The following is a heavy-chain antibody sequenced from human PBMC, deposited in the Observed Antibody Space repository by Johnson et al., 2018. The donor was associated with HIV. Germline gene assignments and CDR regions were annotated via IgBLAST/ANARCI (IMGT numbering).Heavy chain of an antibody. D-gene: IGHD2-15*01. V-gene: IGHV3-43D*03. Sequence: QLVESGGGLVQPGGSLRLSCAASGFTFDDYGMHWVRKAPGKGLEWVSLISWDGGSTYYADSVKGRFTISRDNSKNSLYLQMNSLRAEDTALYYCAKGVFGPGHCSGGSCYSVDAFDIWGQGTMVTVSS. J-gene: IGHJ3*02. CDR1: GFTFDDYG. CDR3: AKGVFGPGHCSGGSCYSVDAFDI. CDR2: ISWDGGST.